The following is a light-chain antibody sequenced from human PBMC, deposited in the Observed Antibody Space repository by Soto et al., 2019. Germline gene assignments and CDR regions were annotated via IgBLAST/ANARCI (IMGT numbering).Light chain of an antibody. CDR3: SPYAGSSKV. CDR2: EVN. CDR1: SSDVGGYNY. J-gene: IGLJ1*01. Sequence: QSVLAQPPSASGSPGQSVAISCTGTSSDVGGYNYVSWYQQHPGKAPKLMIYEVNKRPSGVPDRFSGSKSGNTASLTVSGLQAEDEDDYYCSPYAGSSKVFGTGTKGTVL. V-gene: IGLV2-8*01.